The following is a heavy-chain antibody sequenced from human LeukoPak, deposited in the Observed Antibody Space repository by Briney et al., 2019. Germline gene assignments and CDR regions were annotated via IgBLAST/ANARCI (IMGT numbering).Heavy chain of an antibody. CDR3: TRSPSLGGNYWGFDC. CDR1: GFTFSTYW. Sequence: GGSLRLACAASGFTFSTYWMHWVRQAPGEGLVWVSRLSPDGSSSVYADSVKGRFTVSRDNAKNTLYLQMNSLRAEDTAVYYCTRSPSLGGNYWGFDCWGQGTLVTVSS. D-gene: IGHD1-26*01. V-gene: IGHV3-74*01. J-gene: IGHJ4*02. CDR2: LSPDGSSS.